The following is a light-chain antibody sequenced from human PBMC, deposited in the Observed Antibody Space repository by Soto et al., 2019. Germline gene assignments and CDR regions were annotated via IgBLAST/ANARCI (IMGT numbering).Light chain of an antibody. CDR2: DNN. Sequence: QSVLTQPPSVSAAPGQKVTISCSGSSSNIGKNYVSWYQHLPGTAPKLLIYDNNQRPSGIPDRFSGSKSGTSATLGITGLQTGDEADYYCGTWDSSLSALFGGGTKLTVL. V-gene: IGLV1-51*01. J-gene: IGLJ2*01. CDR3: GTWDSSLSAL. CDR1: SSNIGKNY.